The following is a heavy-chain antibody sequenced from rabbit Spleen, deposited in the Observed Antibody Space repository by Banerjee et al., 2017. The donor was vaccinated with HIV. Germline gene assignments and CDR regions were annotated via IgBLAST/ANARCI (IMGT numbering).Heavy chain of an antibody. Sequence: QSLEESGGDLVKPGASLTLTCTASGVSFSDKDVMCWVRQAPGKGLEWIACINTVTGKTVYASWAKGRFIMSRTSSTTVTLQMTSLTAADTATYFCARVSETSGWGEDLWGQGTLVTVS. CDR1: GVSFSDKDV. CDR3: ARVSETSGWGEDL. V-gene: IGHV1S40*01. D-gene: IGHD4-1*01. J-gene: IGHJ4*01. CDR2: INTVTGKT.